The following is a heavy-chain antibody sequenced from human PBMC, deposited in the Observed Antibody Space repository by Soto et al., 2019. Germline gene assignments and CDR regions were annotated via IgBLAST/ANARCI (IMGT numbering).Heavy chain of an antibody. J-gene: IGHJ6*01. CDR2: IYYSGST. D-gene: IGHD6-13*01. V-gene: IGHV4-59*01. CDR3: ASLSASGGISKAAGNFLSYYYY. Sequence: SETLSLTCTVSGGSISSYYWSWIRQPPGKGLEWIGYIYYSGSTNYNPSLKSRVTISIDTSKNQFSLKLSSVTAADTAVYYCASLSASGGISKAAGNFLSYYYY. CDR1: GGSISSYY.